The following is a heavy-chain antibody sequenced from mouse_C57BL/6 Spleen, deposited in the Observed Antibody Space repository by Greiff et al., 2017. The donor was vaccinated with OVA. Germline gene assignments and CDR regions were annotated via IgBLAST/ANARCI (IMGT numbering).Heavy chain of an antibody. D-gene: IGHD2-1*01. Sequence: EVQVVESGGGLVKPGGSLKLSCAASGFTFSDYGMHWVRQAPEKGLEWVAYISSGSSTIYYADTVKGRFTISRDNAKNTLFLQMTSLRSEDTAMYYCAREDGNYEMDYWGQGTSVTVSS. CDR3: AREDGNYEMDY. CDR2: ISSGSSTI. J-gene: IGHJ4*01. V-gene: IGHV5-17*01. CDR1: GFTFSDYG.